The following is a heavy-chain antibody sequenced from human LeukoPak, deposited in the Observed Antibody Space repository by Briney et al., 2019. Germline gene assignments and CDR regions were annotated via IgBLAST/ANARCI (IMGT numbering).Heavy chain of an antibody. D-gene: IGHD5-24*01. V-gene: IGHV4-59*01. J-gene: IGHJ4*02. Sequence: SETLSLTCTVSGGSISSYYWSWIRQPPGKGLEGIGYSYYSGSTNYNPSLKSRVTISVDTPKNQFSLKLSSVTAADTAVYYCARVGDGYPIRYFDYWGQGTLVTVSS. CDR3: ARVGDGYPIRYFDY. CDR1: GGSISSYY. CDR2: SYYSGST.